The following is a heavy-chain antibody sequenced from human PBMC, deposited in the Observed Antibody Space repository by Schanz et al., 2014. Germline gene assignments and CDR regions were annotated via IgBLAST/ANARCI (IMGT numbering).Heavy chain of an antibody. J-gene: IGHJ4*02. CDR2: VSSDGNND. CDR1: GFTFSTHA. D-gene: IGHD2-8*02. CDR3: AKSLESCPGGRCSRGYFDY. V-gene: IGHV3-30*18. Sequence: VQLVESGGGVVQPGRSLRLSCAASGFTFSTHAMHWVRQAPGKGLEWVALVSSDGNNDYYTDSVKGRFTISRDNSKNTVHLQMNSLRAEDTAVYYCAKSLESCPGGRCSRGYFDYWGQGTLVTVSS.